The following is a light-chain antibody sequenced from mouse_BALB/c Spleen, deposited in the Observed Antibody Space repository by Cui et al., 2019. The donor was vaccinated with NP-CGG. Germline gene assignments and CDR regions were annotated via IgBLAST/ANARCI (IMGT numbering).Light chain of an antibody. CDR3: TLWYSNHWV. V-gene: IGLV1*01. J-gene: IGLJ1*01. Sequence: QAVETQESAPTTSPGETVTLTCRSSTGAVTTSNYANWVQEKPDHLFTGLIGGTNNRVPGVPARFSGSLIGDKAALTITGTQTEDEAIYFCTLWYSNHWVFGGGTKLTVL. CDR2: GTN. CDR1: TGAVTTSNY.